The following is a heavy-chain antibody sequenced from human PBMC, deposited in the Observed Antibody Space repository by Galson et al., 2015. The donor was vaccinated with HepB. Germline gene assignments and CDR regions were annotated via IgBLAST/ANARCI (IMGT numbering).Heavy chain of an antibody. V-gene: IGHV5-51*01. CDR3: VRGGTQLWQTKRYYYYGLDV. Sequence: QSGAEVKKPGESLKISCKGSGYSFTSYWIGWVRQMPGTGLEWMGIIYPGDSDAQYSPSFRGQVTFSADKSINTAYLQWSSLKASDTAMYYCVRGGTQLWQTKRYYYYGLDVWGQGTTVTVSS. CDR2: IYPGDSDA. D-gene: IGHD5-24*01. CDR1: GYSFTSYW. J-gene: IGHJ6*02.